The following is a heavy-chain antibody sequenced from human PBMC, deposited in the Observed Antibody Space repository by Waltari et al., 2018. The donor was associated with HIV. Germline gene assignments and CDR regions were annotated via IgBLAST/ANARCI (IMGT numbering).Heavy chain of an antibody. J-gene: IGHJ4*02. Sequence: QVQLVESGGGVVQPGRSLRLSCAASGFTFSSYAMHWVRQAPGKGLEWVAVISYDGSNKYYADAVKGRFTISRDNSKNTLYLQMNSLRAEDTAVYYCARGQWFGELLLGYWGQGTLVTVSS. V-gene: IGHV3-30*01. CDR3: ARGQWFGELLLGY. D-gene: IGHD3-10*01. CDR2: ISYDGSNK. CDR1: GFTFSSYA.